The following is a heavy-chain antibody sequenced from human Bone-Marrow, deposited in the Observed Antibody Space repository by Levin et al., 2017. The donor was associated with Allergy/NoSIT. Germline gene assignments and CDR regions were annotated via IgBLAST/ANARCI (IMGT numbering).Heavy chain of an antibody. Sequence: RSGGSLRLSCVASGFSLSRFYINWVRQAPGKGLEWASVFEADGTTYFADSVKGRFAVSRDSSKNTMYLHLNNVTGDDTAIYYCARGNIAVAGDAFDIWGHGTAVTVSS. CDR2: FEADGTT. J-gene: IGHJ3*02. CDR3: ARGNIAVAGDAFDI. D-gene: IGHD6-19*01. CDR1: GFSLSRFY. V-gene: IGHV3-53*01.